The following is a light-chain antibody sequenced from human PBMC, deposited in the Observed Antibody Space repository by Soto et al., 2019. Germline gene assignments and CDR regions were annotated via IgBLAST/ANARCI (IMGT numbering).Light chain of an antibody. J-gene: IGLJ2*01. V-gene: IGLV3-1*01. CDR2: QDS. CDR1: KLGDKY. Sequence: SYELTQPPSVSVSPGQTASITCSGDKLGDKYACWYQQKPGQSPVLVIYQDSNRPSGIPERFSGSNSGNTATLTISGTQAMDEADYYCQAWDSSPVVFGGGTQLTVL. CDR3: QAWDSSPVV.